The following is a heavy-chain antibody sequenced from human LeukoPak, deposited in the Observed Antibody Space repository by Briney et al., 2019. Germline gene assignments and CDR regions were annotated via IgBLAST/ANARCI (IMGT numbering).Heavy chain of an antibody. D-gene: IGHD3-3*01. J-gene: IGHJ4*02. CDR2: INTNTGNP. CDR3: ARVRRFLNGGVAGIDY. CDR1: GYTFTTFA. Sequence: ASVKVSCKASGYTFTTFALIWVRQAAGQGLEWMGWINTNTGNPTYAQAFTGRFVFSLDTSVSTSFLEISSLKAEDTAVYYCARVRRFLNGGVAGIDYWGQGSLVTVSS. V-gene: IGHV7-4-1*02.